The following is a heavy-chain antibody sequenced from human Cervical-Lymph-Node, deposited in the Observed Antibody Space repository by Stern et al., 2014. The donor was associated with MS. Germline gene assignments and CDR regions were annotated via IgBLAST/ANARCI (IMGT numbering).Heavy chain of an antibody. CDR2: IVASGERT. V-gene: IGHV3-23*04. D-gene: IGHD2-15*01. Sequence: EMQLEESGGGLVQPGGTLRLSCVASGFTFSSYAINWVRQAPGKGLQWVSAIVASGERTYYADSVKGRFTISRDNSKNTVHLQMTSLRAGDTAMYFCALLATPTDYWGQGTLVAVSS. CDR3: ALLATPTDY. J-gene: IGHJ4*02. CDR1: GFTFSSYA.